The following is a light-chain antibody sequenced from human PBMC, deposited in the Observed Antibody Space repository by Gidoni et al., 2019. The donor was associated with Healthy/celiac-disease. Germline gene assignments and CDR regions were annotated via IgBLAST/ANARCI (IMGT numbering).Light chain of an antibody. CDR2: WAS. J-gene: IGKJ2*01. Sequence: DILMTQSSDHLALLLSERATINCKSSQSVLYSSNNKNYLAWYQQKPGQPPKLLIYWASTRESGVPDRFSGSGSGTDFTLTISSLQAEDLAVYYCQQYYSTPDTFXQXTKLEIK. V-gene: IGKV4-1*01. CDR1: QSVLYSSNNKNY. CDR3: QQYYSTPDT.